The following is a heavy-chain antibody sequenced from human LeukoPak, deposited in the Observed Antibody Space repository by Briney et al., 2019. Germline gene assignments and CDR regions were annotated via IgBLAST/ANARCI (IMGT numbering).Heavy chain of an antibody. V-gene: IGHV4-34*01. CDR2: INHSGST. CDR1: GGSFSGYY. J-gene: IGHJ6*03. D-gene: IGHD6-6*01. CDR3: ARGRPIAARFYYYYYMDV. Sequence: SETLSLTCAVYGGSFSGYYWSWIRQPPGKGLEWIGEINHSGSTNYNPSLKSRVTISVDTSKNQFSLKLSSVTAADTAVYYCARGRPIAARFYYYYYMDVWGKGTTVTVSS.